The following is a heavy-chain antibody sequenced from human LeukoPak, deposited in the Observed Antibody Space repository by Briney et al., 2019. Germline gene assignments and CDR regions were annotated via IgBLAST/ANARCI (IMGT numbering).Heavy chain of an antibody. CDR1: GFTFSSYV. CDR2: ISGSGGST. V-gene: IGHV3-23*01. Sequence: GGSLRLSCAASGFTFSSYVMNWVRQAPGKGLEWVSVISGSGGSTDYADSVKGRFTISRDNSKNTLYLQMSSLRAEDTAIYYCAKGGIVATSYCGQGTLVSVSS. J-gene: IGHJ4*02. D-gene: IGHD5-12*01. CDR3: AKGGIVATSY.